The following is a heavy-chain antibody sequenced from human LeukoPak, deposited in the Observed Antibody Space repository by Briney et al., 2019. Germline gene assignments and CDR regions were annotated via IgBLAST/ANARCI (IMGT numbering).Heavy chain of an antibody. CDR2: ISGSGGST. D-gene: IGHD2-2*02. Sequence: GGTLRLSCAASGFTFSSYGMSWVRQAPGKGLEWVSAISGSGGSTYYADSVKGRFTISRDNSKNTLYLQMNSLRAEDTAVYYCAKAGIYCSSTSCYNYYYYMDVWGKGTTVTISS. CDR1: GFTFSSYG. J-gene: IGHJ6*03. V-gene: IGHV3-23*01. CDR3: AKAGIYCSSTSCYNYYYYMDV.